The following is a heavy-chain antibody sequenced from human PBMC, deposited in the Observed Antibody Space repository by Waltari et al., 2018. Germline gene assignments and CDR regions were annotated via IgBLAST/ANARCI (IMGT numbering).Heavy chain of an antibody. D-gene: IGHD3-3*01. Sequence: QVQLQESGPGLVKPSQTLSLTCTVSGGSISSGSYYWSWIRQPAGKGLEWFGRIYTSGSTNYNPSLKSRVTISVDTSKNQFSLKLSSVTAADTAVYYCARDLIAVTIFGVVRPGAFDIWGQGTMVTVSS. V-gene: IGHV4-61*02. CDR1: GGSISSGSYY. J-gene: IGHJ3*02. CDR3: ARDLIAVTIFGVVRPGAFDI. CDR2: IYTSGST.